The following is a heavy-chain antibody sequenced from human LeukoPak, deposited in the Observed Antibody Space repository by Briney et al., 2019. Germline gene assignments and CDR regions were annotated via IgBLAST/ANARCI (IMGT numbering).Heavy chain of an antibody. V-gene: IGHV4-39*01. D-gene: IGHD6-13*01. CDR3: RSSGTSWYADY. J-gene: IGHJ4*02. CDR2: IYYDGST. Sequence: PSETLSLTCPVSGGSISSSNYYWGWIRQPPGQGLEWLGSIYYDGSTYYNPSLRSRVSISVDTSKNQFSLKLNSVTAADTAVYYCRSSGTSWYADYWGQGTLVIVSS. CDR1: GGSISSSNYY.